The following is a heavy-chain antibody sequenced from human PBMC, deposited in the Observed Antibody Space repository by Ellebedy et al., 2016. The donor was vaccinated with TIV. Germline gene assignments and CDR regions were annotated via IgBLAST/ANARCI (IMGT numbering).Heavy chain of an antibody. CDR1: GFTFSSYG. Sequence: GESLKISCAASGFTFSSYGMHWVRQAPGKGLEWVAVIWYDGSNKYYADSVKGRFTISRDNSKNTLYLQMNSLRAEDTAAYYCARKMTTVTTDYFDYWGQGTLVTVSS. CDR2: IWYDGSNK. D-gene: IGHD4-17*01. V-gene: IGHV3-33*01. J-gene: IGHJ4*02. CDR3: ARKMTTVTTDYFDY.